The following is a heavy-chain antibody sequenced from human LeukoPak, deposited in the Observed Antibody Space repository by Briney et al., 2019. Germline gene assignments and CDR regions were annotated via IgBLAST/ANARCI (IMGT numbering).Heavy chain of an antibody. D-gene: IGHD6-13*01. CDR1: GFTFSSYE. Sequence: GGSLRLSCAASGFTFSSYEMNWLRQAPGKGLEWVSYISSSGSTIYYADSVKGRFTISRDNAKSSLYLQMNSLRAEDTAVYYCATTLYSSSWLSAYYYYYYMDVWGKGTTVTVSS. CDR3: ATTLYSSSWLSAYYYYYYMDV. CDR2: ISSSGSTI. J-gene: IGHJ6*03. V-gene: IGHV3-48*03.